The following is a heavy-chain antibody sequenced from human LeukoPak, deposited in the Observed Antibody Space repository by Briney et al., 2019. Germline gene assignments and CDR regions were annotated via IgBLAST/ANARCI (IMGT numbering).Heavy chain of an antibody. Sequence: GGSLRLPCATSGFPFETNAMSWVRQAPGKGLEWVATIGNTETFYADSVTGRFTISRDNSKNTVNLQMNRLRVEDTAIYYCAKDWIQFNRVFDCFDSWGQGTLVTVSS. J-gene: IGHJ4*02. CDR3: AKDWIQFNRVFDCFDS. CDR1: GFPFETNA. CDR2: IGNTET. D-gene: IGHD5-18*01. V-gene: IGHV3-23*01.